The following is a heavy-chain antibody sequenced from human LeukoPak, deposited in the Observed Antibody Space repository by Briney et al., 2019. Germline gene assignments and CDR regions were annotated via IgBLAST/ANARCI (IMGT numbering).Heavy chain of an antibody. Sequence: ASVKVSCKASGYTFTSYYMHWVRQAPGQGLEWMGIINPSGGSTSYAQKFQGRVTMTRDTSTSTDYMELSSLRSEDTAVYYCARDRHYGDYLYYFDYWGQGTLVTVSS. J-gene: IGHJ4*02. D-gene: IGHD4-17*01. CDR2: INPSGGST. CDR3: ARDRHYGDYLYYFDY. V-gene: IGHV1-46*01. CDR1: GYTFTSYY.